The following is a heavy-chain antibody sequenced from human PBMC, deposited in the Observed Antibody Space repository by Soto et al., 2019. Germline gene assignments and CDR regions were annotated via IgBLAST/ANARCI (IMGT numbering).Heavy chain of an antibody. CDR1: GGSVSSGSYY. V-gene: IGHV4-61*01. J-gene: IGHJ6*02. D-gene: IGHD2-2*01. CDR2: IYYSGST. Sequence: SETLSLTCTVSGGSVSSGSYYWSWIRQPPGKGLEWIGYIYYSGSTNYNPSLKSRVTTSVDTSKNQFSLKLSSVTAADTAVYYCARDGEYCSSTSCYADVYYYGMDVWGQGTTVTVSS. CDR3: ARDGEYCSSTSCYADVYYYGMDV.